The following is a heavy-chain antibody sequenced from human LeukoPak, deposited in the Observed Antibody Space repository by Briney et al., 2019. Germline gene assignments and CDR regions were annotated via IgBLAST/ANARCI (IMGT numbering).Heavy chain of an antibody. CDR2: ISSSSSYI. D-gene: IGHD4-23*01. V-gene: IGHV3-21*01. CDR3: ARDPIGGLYYYYMDV. J-gene: IGHJ6*03. CDR1: GFTFSNYA. Sequence: GGSLRLSCAATGFTFSNYAMNWVRQAPGKGLEWVSSISSSSSYIYYADSLKGRFTISRDNAKNSVYLQMNSLRAEDTAVYYCARDPIGGLYYYYMDVWGKGTTVTVSS.